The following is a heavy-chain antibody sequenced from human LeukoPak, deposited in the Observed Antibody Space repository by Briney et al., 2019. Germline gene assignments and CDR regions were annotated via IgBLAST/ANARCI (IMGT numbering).Heavy chain of an antibody. CDR3: ARTNYGEYYYYYYYMDV. J-gene: IGHJ6*03. V-gene: IGHV1-18*01. CDR2: ISAYNGNT. Sequence: ASVKVSCKASGYTFTSYGISWVRQAPGQGLEWMGWISAYNGNTNYAQKLQGRVTMTTDTSTSTAYMELRSLRSDDTAVYYCARTNYGEYYYYYYYMDVWGKGTTVTVSS. CDR1: GYTFTSYG. D-gene: IGHD4-17*01.